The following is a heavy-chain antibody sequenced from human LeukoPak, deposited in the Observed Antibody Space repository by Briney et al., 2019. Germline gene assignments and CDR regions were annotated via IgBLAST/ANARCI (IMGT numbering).Heavy chain of an antibody. CDR2: IYYSGST. V-gene: IGHV4-59*01. CDR1: GGSISSYY. Sequence: SETLSLTCTVSGGSISSYYWSWIRQPPGKGLEWMGYIYYSGSTDYNPSLKSRVTISVDTSKNQFSLKLSSVTAADTAVYYCARAPYYGYGSQSFFDYWGQGTLVTVSS. J-gene: IGHJ4*02. CDR3: ARAPYYGYGSQSFFDY. D-gene: IGHD5-18*01.